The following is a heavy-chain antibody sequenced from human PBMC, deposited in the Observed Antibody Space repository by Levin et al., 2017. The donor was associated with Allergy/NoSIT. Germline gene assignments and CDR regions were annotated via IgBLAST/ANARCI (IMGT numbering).Heavy chain of an antibody. J-gene: IGHJ6*02. D-gene: IGHD2-15*01. Sequence: GASVKVSCKASGYTFTSYDINWVRQATGQGLEWMGWMNPNSGNTGYAQKFQGRVTMTRNTSISTAYMELSSLRSEDTAVYYCARRYCSGGSCYLYYYYYYGMDVWGQGTTVTVSS. CDR2: MNPNSGNT. V-gene: IGHV1-8*01. CDR1: GYTFTSYD. CDR3: ARRYCSGGSCYLYYYYYYGMDV.